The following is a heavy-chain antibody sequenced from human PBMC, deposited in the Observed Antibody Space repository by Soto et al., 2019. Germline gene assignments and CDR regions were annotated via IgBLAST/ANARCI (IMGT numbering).Heavy chain of an antibody. D-gene: IGHD2-2*01. CDR2: INHSGST. CDR1: GGSFSGYY. CDR3: ARRPGGYCSSTSYTNWFDP. Sequence: QVQLQQWGAGLLKPSETLSLTCAVYGGSFSGYYWSWIRQPPGKGLEWIGEINHSGSTNYNPSLKSRVTISVDTSKNQFSLKLSSVTAADTAVYYCARRPGGYCSSTSYTNWFDPWGQGTLVTVSS. V-gene: IGHV4-34*01. J-gene: IGHJ5*02.